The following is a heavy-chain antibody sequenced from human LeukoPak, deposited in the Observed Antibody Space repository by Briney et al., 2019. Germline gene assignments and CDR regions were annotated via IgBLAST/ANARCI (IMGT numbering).Heavy chain of an antibody. V-gene: IGHV3-9*01. Sequence: GGSLRLSCAASGFTFDDYAMHWVRQAPGKGLEWVSGISWNSGSIMYADSVKGRFTISRDNSKNTLYLQMNSLRAEDTAVYYCAAGGWLRFLDYWGQGTLVTVSS. CDR3: AAGGWLRFLDY. J-gene: IGHJ4*02. D-gene: IGHD5-12*01. CDR2: ISWNSGSI. CDR1: GFTFDDYA.